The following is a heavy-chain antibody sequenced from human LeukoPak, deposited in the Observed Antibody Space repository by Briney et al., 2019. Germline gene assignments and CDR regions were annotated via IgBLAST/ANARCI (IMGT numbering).Heavy chain of an antibody. CDR2: IYYSGST. Sequence: PSETLSLTCSVSGGSVSGGSYYWSWIRQPPGKGLEWIGYIYYSGSTNYNPSLKRRVTISVDTSKNQFSLKLSSVTAADTAVYYCAREYYYGSGSYPYFDYWGQGTLVTVSS. CDR3: AREYYYGSGSYPYFDY. D-gene: IGHD3-10*01. V-gene: IGHV4-61*01. CDR1: GGSVSGGSYY. J-gene: IGHJ4*02.